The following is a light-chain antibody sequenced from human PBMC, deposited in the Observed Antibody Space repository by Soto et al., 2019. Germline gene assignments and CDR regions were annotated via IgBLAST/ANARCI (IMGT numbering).Light chain of an antibody. Sequence: DIPLTQSPSFLSASVGYRVTITCRASQGISSYLAWYQQKPGKAPKLLIYAASTLQSGVPSRFSGSGSGTEFTLTISSLQPEDFATYYCQHLDSYSTFGQGTRLEIK. CDR3: QHLDSYST. J-gene: IGKJ5*01. CDR2: AAS. V-gene: IGKV1-9*01. CDR1: QGISSY.